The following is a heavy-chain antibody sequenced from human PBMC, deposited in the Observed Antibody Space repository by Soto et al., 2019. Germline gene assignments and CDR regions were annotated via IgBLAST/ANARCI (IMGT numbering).Heavy chain of an antibody. Sequence: SETLSLTCAVSGASIGSGDYYWSWIRQPPGKGLEWIGYIYYSGSTYYNPSLKSRVTISADTSRNQFSLRLSSVTAADTAVYFCARDSESSLDFWGQGTLVTVAS. CDR3: ARDSESSLDF. D-gene: IGHD6-13*01. CDR2: IYYSGST. CDR1: GASIGSGDYY. J-gene: IGHJ4*02. V-gene: IGHV4-30-4*01.